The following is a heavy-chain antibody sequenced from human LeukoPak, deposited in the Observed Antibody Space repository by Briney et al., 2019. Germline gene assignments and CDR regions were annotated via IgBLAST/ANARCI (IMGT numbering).Heavy chain of an antibody. Sequence: GGSLRLSCAASGFTFDDYAMHWVRQAPGKGLEWVSGISWNSGSIGYADSVKGRFTISRDNAKNSLYLQMNSLRAEDAALYYCAKDIGGDYGEGAFDIWGQGTMVTVSS. V-gene: IGHV3-9*01. J-gene: IGHJ3*02. CDR2: ISWNSGSI. CDR3: AKDIGGDYGEGAFDI. D-gene: IGHD4-17*01. CDR1: GFTFDDYA.